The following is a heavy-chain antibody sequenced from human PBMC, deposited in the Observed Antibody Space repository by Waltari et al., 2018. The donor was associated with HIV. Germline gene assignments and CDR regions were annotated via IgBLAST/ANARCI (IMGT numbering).Heavy chain of an antibody. CDR1: GFTFSNYD. D-gene: IGHD6-19*01. Sequence: EVQLLESGGGLVQPGGSLRLSCAASGFTFSNYDMSWLRQAPGKGLEWVSGISGGSTFYADSVKGRFTISRDNSKNTLYLQMNTLRAEDTAIYYCAKDRGVPGGWYFDYWGQGTLVTVSS. CDR2: ISGGST. V-gene: IGHV3-23*01. CDR3: AKDRGVPGGWYFDY. J-gene: IGHJ4*02.